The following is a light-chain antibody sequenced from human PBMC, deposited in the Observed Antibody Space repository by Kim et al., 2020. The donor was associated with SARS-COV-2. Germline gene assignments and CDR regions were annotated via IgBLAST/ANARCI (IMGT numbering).Light chain of an antibody. J-gene: IGLJ2*01. CDR3: QAWDSSSVI. Sequence: GPPRQKANITCSGDRLGNKYASWYQQRPGQSPVLLIYQDTKRPSGIPERFSGSSSGNTATVTISGTQAMDEADYYCQAWDSSSVIFGGGTQLTVL. CDR1: RLGNKY. V-gene: IGLV3-1*01. CDR2: QDT.